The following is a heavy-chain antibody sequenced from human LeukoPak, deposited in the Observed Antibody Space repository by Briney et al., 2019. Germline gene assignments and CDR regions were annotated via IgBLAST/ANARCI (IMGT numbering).Heavy chain of an antibody. CDR2: ISAYNGNT. Sequence: ASVKVSCKASGYTFINYAISWVRQAPGQGLEWMGWISAYNGNTNYAQKVQGRVTMTTDTSTSTAYMELRSLRSDDTAVFYCARENSGYSYGYDYWGQGTPVTVSS. CDR3: ARENSGYSYGYDY. J-gene: IGHJ4*02. D-gene: IGHD5-18*01. CDR1: GYTFINYA. V-gene: IGHV1-18*01.